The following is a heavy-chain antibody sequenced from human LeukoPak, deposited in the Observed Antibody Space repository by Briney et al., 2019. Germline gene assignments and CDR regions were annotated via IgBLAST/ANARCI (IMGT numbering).Heavy chain of an antibody. Sequence: PGGSVRLSCAASGFSFSSYGMHWVRQAPGKGLEWVAFIRYDGSNKYYADSVKGRFSISRDKSKNTLYVQMNSLRAEDTAVYYCAKGSIVGATSYYYMDVWGKGTTVTISS. V-gene: IGHV3-30*02. D-gene: IGHD1-26*01. CDR3: AKGSIVGATSYYYMDV. J-gene: IGHJ6*03. CDR1: GFSFSSYG. CDR2: IRYDGSNK.